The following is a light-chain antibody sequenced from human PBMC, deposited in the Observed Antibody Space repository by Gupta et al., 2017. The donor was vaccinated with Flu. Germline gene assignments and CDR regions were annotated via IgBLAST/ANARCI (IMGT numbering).Light chain of an antibody. CDR3: LLSYSGARPWV. J-gene: IGLJ3*02. CDR2: DTS. V-gene: IGLV7-46*01. Sequence: VTLTCGSSTGAVTSGHYPYWFQQKPGQAPRTLSYDTSNKHSWTPARFSGSLLGGKAALTLSGAQPEDEAEYYCLLSYSGARPWVFGGGTKLTVL. CDR1: TGAVTSGHY.